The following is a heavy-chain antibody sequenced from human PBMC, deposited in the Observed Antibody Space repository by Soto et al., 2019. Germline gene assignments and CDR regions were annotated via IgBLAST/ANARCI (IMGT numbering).Heavy chain of an antibody. CDR1: GGSISSYY. J-gene: IGHJ6*02. V-gene: IGHV4-59*01. Sequence: NPSETVSLTCTVSGGSISSYYWSWIRQPPGKGLEWIGYIYYSGSTNYNPSLKSRVTISVDTSKNQFSLKLSSVTAADTAVYYCARGGYCSGGSCLHPTYYYDYGMDVWCQGSPVTVSS. CDR3: ARGGYCSGGSCLHPTYYYDYGMDV. D-gene: IGHD2-15*01. CDR2: IYYSGST.